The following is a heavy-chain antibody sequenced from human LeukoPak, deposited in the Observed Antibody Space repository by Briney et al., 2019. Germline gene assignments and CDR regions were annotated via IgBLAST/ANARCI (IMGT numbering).Heavy chain of an antibody. CDR2: NYHSRST. D-gene: IGHD1-26*01. CDR1: GGSISSCSYY. J-gene: IGHJ4*02. CDR3: ARQGSGYSRTLDY. Sequence: PSETLSLTCTVSGGSISSCSYYWGWLRQPPGKGVVWIGNNYHSRSTYYYPSRQSRVTIAVDKYKNQFSLKLPSVTAADVAVFSCARQGSGYSRTLDYWGQGALVTVSS. V-gene: IGHV4-39*01.